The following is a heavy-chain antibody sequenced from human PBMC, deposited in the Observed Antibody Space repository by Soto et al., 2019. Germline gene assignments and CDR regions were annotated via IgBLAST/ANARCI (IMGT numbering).Heavy chain of an antibody. Sequence: EVQLVESGGGLVKPGGSLRLSCVGSGFTFTNYNMDWLRQAPGKGLEWVSSISSGSGSKSYADSVRGRFTVSSDNAKNSLYLEMDSLRVEDTAAYYCATRMHCRDTGCHHNFQHWGQGTLVTVSS. J-gene: IGHJ1*01. CDR1: GFTFTNYN. V-gene: IGHV3-21*01. CDR2: ISSGSGSK. D-gene: IGHD3-16*02. CDR3: ATRMHCRDTGCHHNFQH.